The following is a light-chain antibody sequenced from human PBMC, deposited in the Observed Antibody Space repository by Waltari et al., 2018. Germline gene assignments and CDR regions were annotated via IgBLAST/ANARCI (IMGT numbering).Light chain of an antibody. V-gene: IGLV2-23*01. Sequence: ASVSGSPGQSITISCTGTSSDVGSYNLVSWYQQHPGKAPKLMIYEGSKRPSGVSNRFSGSKSGNTASLTISGLQADDEADYYCCSYAGSSTLVFGGGTKLTVL. J-gene: IGLJ2*01. CDR2: EGS. CDR1: SSDVGSYNL. CDR3: CSYAGSSTLV.